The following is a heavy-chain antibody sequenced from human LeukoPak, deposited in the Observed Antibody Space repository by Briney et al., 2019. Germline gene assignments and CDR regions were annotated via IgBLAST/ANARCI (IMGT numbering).Heavy chain of an antibody. V-gene: IGHV3-74*01. CDR2: INTDGTVT. CDR1: GFTFSKYW. J-gene: IGHJ4*02. D-gene: IGHD6-19*01. Sequence: GESLRLSCAASGFTFSKYWMLWVRQAPGKGLESVSRINTDGTVTTYAASVKGRFTVSRDNADNTMFLQMHSVRDEDTAVYYCATKQWLAPPPDSWGQGTPVTVSS. CDR3: ATKQWLAPPPDS.